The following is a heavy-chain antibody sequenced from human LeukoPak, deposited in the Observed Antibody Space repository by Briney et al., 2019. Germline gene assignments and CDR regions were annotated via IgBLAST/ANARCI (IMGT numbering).Heavy chain of an antibody. D-gene: IGHD3-16*02. CDR1: GYTFTSYG. CDR2: MNPNSGNT. V-gene: IGHV1-8*03. CDR3: ARGAYDSFWGIYRYRWRTNWFAP. J-gene: IGHJ5*02. Sequence: ASVKVSCKASGYTFTSYGISWVRQAPGQGLEWMGWMNPNSGNTGYAQKFQGRVTITRNTSISTAYMELSSLRSEDTAVYYCARGAYDSFWGIYRYRWRTNWFAPWGQGTLVTVSS.